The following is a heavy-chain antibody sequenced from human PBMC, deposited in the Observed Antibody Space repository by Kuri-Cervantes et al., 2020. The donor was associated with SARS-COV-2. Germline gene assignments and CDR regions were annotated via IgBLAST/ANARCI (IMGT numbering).Heavy chain of an antibody. Sequence: ETLSLTCAASGFTFSSYSMNWVRQAPGEGLEWVSSISSSSSYIYYADSVKGRFTISRDNAKNSLYLQMNSLRAEDTAVYYCARDVAAGRAYYYYMDVWGKGTTVTVSS. CDR2: ISSSSSYI. V-gene: IGHV3-21*01. J-gene: IGHJ6*03. CDR3: ARDVAAGRAYYYYMDV. D-gene: IGHD6-13*01. CDR1: GFTFSSYS.